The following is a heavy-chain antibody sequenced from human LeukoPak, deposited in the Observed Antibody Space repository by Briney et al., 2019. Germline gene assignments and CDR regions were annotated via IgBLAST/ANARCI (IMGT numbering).Heavy chain of an antibody. V-gene: IGHV3-48*01. J-gene: IGHJ6*03. D-gene: IGHD3-10*01. Sequence: GGSLRLSCAASGFTFSSYSMNWVRQAPGKGLEWVSYISSSSTTIYYADSVKGRFTISRDNAKNSLYLQMNSLRVEDTAVYYCAREEIPYGSGSYHLDNYYYYYMDVWGKGTTVTVSS. CDR2: ISSSSTTI. CDR3: AREEIPYGSGSYHLDNYYYYYMDV. CDR1: GFTFSSYS.